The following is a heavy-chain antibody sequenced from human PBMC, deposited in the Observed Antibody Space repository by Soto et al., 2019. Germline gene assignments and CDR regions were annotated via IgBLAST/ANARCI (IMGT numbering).Heavy chain of an antibody. V-gene: IGHV1-69*13. CDR1: GGTFSSYA. CDR3: AREGIAARHFDY. Sequence: SVKVSCKASGGTFSSYAISWVRQAPGQGLEWMGGIIPIFGTANYAQKFQGRVTITADESTSTAYMELSSLRSEDTAVYYCAREGIAARHFDYWGQGTLVTVSS. D-gene: IGHD6-6*01. CDR2: IIPIFGTA. J-gene: IGHJ4*02.